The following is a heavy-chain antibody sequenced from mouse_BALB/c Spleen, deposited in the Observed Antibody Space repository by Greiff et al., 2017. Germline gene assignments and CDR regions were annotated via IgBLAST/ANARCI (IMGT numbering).Heavy chain of an antibody. Sequence: VQLQQSGAELAKPGASVKMSCKASGYTFTSYWMHWVKQRPGQGLEWIGYINPSTGYTEYNQKFKDKATLTADKSSSTAYMQLSSLTSEDSAVYYCARYGGLLGYFDVWGAGTTVTVSS. J-gene: IGHJ1*01. CDR2: INPSTGYT. CDR3: ARYGGLLGYFDV. D-gene: IGHD2-3*01. V-gene: IGHV1-7*01. CDR1: GYTFTSYW.